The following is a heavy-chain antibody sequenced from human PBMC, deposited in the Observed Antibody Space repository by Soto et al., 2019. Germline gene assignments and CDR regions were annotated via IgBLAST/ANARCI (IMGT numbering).Heavy chain of an antibody. D-gene: IGHD3-22*01. J-gene: IGHJ5*02. V-gene: IGHV3-7*01. CDR3: ARAHYDSSGYPTS. CDR2: IKQDGSEK. CDR1: GCRFSSFW. Sequence: EVQLVQSGGGLVQPGGSLRLSCAASGCRFSSFWMTWVRQAPGKGLEWVANIKQDGSEKYYVDSVKGRFTISRDNAKNSLYLQMNSLRAEDTAVYYCARAHYDSSGYPTSWGQGTLVTVSS.